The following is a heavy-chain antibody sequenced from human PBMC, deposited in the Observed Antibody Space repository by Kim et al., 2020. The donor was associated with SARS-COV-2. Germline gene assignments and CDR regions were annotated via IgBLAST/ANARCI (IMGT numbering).Heavy chain of an antibody. Sequence: GNPTYAQGFTGRFVFSLDTSVSTAYLQISSLKAEDTAVYYCARVRQQWVDYWGQGTLVTVSS. V-gene: IGHV7-4-1*02. CDR3: ARVRQQWVDY. J-gene: IGHJ4*02. CDR2: GNP. D-gene: IGHD6-19*01.